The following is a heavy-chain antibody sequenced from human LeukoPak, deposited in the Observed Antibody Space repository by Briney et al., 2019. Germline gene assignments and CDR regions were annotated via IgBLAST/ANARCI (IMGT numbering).Heavy chain of an antibody. Sequence: GGSLRLSCAASGFTFSSYAMCWVRQAPGKGLEWVSTISGSGRSTYYADSVKGRFTISTDNSKNTLYLQMNSLRAEDTAIYYCARSVLQYDYWGQGTLVTVSS. CDR1: GFTFSSYA. CDR2: ISGSGRST. V-gene: IGHV3-23*01. CDR3: ARSVLQYDY. J-gene: IGHJ4*02.